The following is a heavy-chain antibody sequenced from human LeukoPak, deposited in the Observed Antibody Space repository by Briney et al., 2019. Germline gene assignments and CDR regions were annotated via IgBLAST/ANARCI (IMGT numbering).Heavy chain of an antibody. CDR2: IYWDDDK. D-gene: IGHD6-6*01. CDR3: AHRGNWYSSSSRDAFDI. Sequence: ASGPTLVNPTQTLTLTCTFSGLSLSTSGVGVGWIRQPPGKALEWLALIYWDDDKRYSPSLKSRLTITKDTSKNQVVLTMTNMDPVDTATYYCAHRGNWYSSSSRDAFDIWGQGTMVTVSS. CDR1: GLSLSTSGVG. J-gene: IGHJ3*02. V-gene: IGHV2-5*02.